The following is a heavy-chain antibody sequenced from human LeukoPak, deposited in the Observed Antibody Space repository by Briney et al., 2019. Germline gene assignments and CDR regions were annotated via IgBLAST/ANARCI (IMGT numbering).Heavy chain of an antibody. Sequence: PGGSLRLSCAPSGFTFTTYGLHWVREAPGKGLEWVAAIASNGGSEYYADSVKGRFTSSRDNSKNTLFLQMNSLRPDDTAVYYCAKRGHYSINWYHYFDYWGQGTLVTVSS. V-gene: IGHV3-30*18. CDR2: IASNGGSE. CDR3: AKRGHYSINWYHYFDY. J-gene: IGHJ4*02. CDR1: GFTFTTYG. D-gene: IGHD6-13*01.